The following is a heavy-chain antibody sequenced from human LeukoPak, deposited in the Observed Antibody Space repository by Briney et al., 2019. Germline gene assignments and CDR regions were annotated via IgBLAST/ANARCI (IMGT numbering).Heavy chain of an antibody. CDR3: ARPTLHYDILTGYSSYYFDY. D-gene: IGHD3-9*01. CDR1: GGSISSSSYY. CDR2: IYYSGST. J-gene: IGHJ4*02. V-gene: IGHV4-39*07. Sequence: SETLSLTCTVSGGSISSSSYYWGWIRQPPGKGLEWIGSIYYSGSTYYNPSLKSRVTISVDTSKNQFSLKLSSVTAADTAVYYCARPTLHYDILTGYSSYYFDYWGQGTLVTVSS.